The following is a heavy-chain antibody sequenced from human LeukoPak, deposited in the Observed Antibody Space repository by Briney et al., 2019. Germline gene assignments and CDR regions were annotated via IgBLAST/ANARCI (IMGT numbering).Heavy chain of an antibody. CDR2: VNPNSGDT. D-gene: IGHD3-10*01. Sequence: ASVKVSCKASGYTFSAFHIHWVRLAPGQGPEWMGWVNPNSGDTNYAQRFRGRVTMTRDTSINTAYMELSSLRSDDTAVYYCARSNYYGSQSEYWGQGTLVAVSS. J-gene: IGHJ4*02. V-gene: IGHV1-2*02. CDR3: ARSNYYGSQSEY. CDR1: GYTFSAFH.